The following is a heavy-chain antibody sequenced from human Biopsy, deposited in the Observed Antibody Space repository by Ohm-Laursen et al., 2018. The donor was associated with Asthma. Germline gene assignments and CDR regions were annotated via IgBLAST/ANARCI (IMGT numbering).Heavy chain of an antibody. Sequence: SSVKVSCKSLGGTFNTYVIGWVRQAPGQGLEWMGGINSVFGTTTYPQKFQDRVTITADDSTSTVYMELSSLRAEDTAVYYCARGGLGYCSSTSCYQNYYYGMDVWGQGTTVTVSS. CDR3: ARGGLGYCSSTSCYQNYYYGMDV. CDR1: GGTFNTYV. V-gene: IGHV1-69*01. CDR2: INSVFGTT. D-gene: IGHD2-2*01. J-gene: IGHJ6*02.